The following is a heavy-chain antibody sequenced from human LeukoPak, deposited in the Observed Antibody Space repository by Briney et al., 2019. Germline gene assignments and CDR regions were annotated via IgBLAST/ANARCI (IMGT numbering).Heavy chain of an antibody. Sequence: GRSLRLSCAASGFTFSTYGMHWVRQAPGKGLEWVAVVSYDGSNKYHADSVKGRFTISRDNSKNTLYPQMNSLRAEDTAVYYCAKPVDRYSSSWPYFDYWGQGTLVTVSS. J-gene: IGHJ4*02. CDR2: VSYDGSNK. D-gene: IGHD6-13*01. V-gene: IGHV3-30*18. CDR3: AKPVDRYSSSWPYFDY. CDR1: GFTFSTYG.